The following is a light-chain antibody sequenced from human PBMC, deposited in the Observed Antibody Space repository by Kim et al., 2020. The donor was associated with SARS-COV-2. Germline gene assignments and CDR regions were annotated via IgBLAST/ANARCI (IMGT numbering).Light chain of an antibody. J-gene: IGLJ3*02. CDR3: QAWDSSTWV. CDR1: KLGDKY. Sequence: SYELTQPPSVSVSPGQTASITCSGDKLGDKYACXYQQKPGQSPVLVIYHDTKRPSGIPERFSGSNSGNTATLTISGTQAMDEADYYCQAWDSSTWVFGGG. CDR2: HDT. V-gene: IGLV3-1*01.